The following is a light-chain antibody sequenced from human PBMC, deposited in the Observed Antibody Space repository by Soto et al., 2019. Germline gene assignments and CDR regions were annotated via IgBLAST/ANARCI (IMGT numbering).Light chain of an antibody. CDR1: QSVSSSD. CDR3: QQYGDSPLT. V-gene: IGKV3-20*01. CDR2: GAS. J-gene: IGKJ3*01. Sequence: EVVLTQSPGTLSLSPGGRATLSCRASQSVSSSDLAWYQQKPGQAPRLLIYGASTRATGIPARFTGSGSGTDFALTISRLEPEDFGVYYCQQYGDSPLTSGPGTKVDNK.